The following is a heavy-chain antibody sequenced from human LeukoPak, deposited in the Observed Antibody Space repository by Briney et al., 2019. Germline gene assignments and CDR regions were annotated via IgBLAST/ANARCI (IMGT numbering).Heavy chain of an antibody. J-gene: IGHJ5*02. D-gene: IGHD1-26*01. CDR1: GYTFTSYD. CDR3: ARGDPVGATTWFDP. V-gene: IGHV1-8*01. CDR2: MNPNSGNT. Sequence: ASVKVSCKASGYTFTSYDINWVRQATGQGLEWMGWMNPNSGNTGYARKFQGRVTMTRNTSISTAYMELSSLRSEDTAVYYCARGDPVGATTWFDPWGQGTLVTVSS.